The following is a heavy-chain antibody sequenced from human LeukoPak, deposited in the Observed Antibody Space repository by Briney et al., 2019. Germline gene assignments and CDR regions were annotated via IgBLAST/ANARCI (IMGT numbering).Heavy chain of an antibody. D-gene: IGHD3-16*01. J-gene: IGHJ5*02. CDR1: GASFSGYY. CDR3: ARCFDWFDP. Sequence: PSETLSLTCALDGASFSGYYWSWIRQPPGKGLEWIGEINHSGSTNYNPSLKSRVTISVDTSKNQFSLKLSSVTAADTAVYYCARCFDWFDPWGQGTLVTVSS. CDR2: INHSGST. V-gene: IGHV4-34*01.